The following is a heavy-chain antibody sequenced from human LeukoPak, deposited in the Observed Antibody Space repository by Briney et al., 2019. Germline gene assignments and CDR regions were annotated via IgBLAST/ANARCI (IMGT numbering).Heavy chain of an antibody. CDR1: GFTFSGYW. Sequence: GGSLRLSCAASGFTFSGYWMSWVRQAPGKGLEWVANIKQDGSEKYYVDSVKGRFTISRDNTKNALYLQMNSLRAEDTAVYYCARDYYGSGSYYNPDDAFDIWGQGTMVTVSS. V-gene: IGHV3-7*01. CDR3: ARDYYGSGSYYNPDDAFDI. D-gene: IGHD3-10*01. J-gene: IGHJ3*02. CDR2: IKQDGSEK.